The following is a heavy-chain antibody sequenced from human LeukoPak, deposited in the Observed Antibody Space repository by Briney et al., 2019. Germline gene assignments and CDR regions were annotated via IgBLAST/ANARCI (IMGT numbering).Heavy chain of an antibody. J-gene: IGHJ4*02. D-gene: IGHD5-24*01. V-gene: IGHV3-21*01. CDR3: ASSFPRRDDYISNYFDY. Sequence: PGGSLRLSCAASGFTFSTYSMNWVRQAPGRGLEWVSYISSSGTYIYYADSMTGRFTISRDNSKNSLYLQMNSLRAEDTAVYYCASSFPRRDDYISNYFDYWGQGTLVTVSS. CDR1: GFTFSTYS. CDR2: ISSSGTYI.